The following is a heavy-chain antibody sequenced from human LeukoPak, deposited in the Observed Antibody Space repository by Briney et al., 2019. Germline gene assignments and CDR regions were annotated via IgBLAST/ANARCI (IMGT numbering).Heavy chain of an antibody. CDR2: IKTDGSIT. CDR1: GFTFSSYG. J-gene: IGHJ4*02. V-gene: IGHV3-74*01. Sequence: GGTLRLSCAASGFTFSSYGMSWVRQAPGKGPVWVSRIKTDGSITDYADFVKGRFTISRDNAKNSVYLQMNSLRAEDTAVYYCARDLRGNIVVIVAADLSLDYWGQGTLITVAS. CDR3: ARDLRGNIVVIVAADLSLDY. D-gene: IGHD2-15*01.